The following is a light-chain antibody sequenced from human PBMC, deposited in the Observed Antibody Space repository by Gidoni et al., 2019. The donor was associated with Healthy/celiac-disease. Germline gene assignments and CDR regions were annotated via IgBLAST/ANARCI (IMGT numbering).Light chain of an antibody. CDR3: QQYNHWPPWT. CDR2: GAS. V-gene: IGKV3-15*01. Sequence: EIVMTQSPAPLSVSPGERATLSCSASQSVSSNLAWYQQKPGQAPRPLIFGASTRANGIPARFSGSGSGTEFTLTLSSLQSEAFAVSSCQQYNHWPPWTFGPGTKVEIK. CDR1: QSVSSN. J-gene: IGKJ1*01.